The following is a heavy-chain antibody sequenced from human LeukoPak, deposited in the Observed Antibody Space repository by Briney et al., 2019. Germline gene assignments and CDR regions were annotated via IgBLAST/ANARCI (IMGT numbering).Heavy chain of an antibody. V-gene: IGHV3-11*01. CDR2: ISSSGSTI. J-gene: IGHJ4*02. Sequence: SGGSLRLFCAACGFTFSDYYMSWIRQAPGKGLEWVSYISSSGSTIYYADSVKSRFTISRDNAKNSLYLQMNSLRDEDTAVYYCARDRRRYYGSGSYYPDYWGQETLVTVSS. CDR3: ARDRRRYYGSGSYYPDY. D-gene: IGHD3-10*01. CDR1: GFTFSDYY.